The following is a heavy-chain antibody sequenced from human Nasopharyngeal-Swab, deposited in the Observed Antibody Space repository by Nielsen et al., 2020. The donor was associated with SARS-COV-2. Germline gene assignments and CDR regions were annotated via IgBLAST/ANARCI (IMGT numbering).Heavy chain of an antibody. J-gene: IGHJ4*02. D-gene: IGHD4-23*01. V-gene: IGHV4-59*13. CDR2: IYYSGST. Sequence: PGKGLEWIGYIYYSGSTNYNPSLKSRVTISVDTSKNQFSLKLSSVTAADTAVYYCARWDYSGRFDYWGQGTLVTVSS. CDR3: ARWDYSGRFDY.